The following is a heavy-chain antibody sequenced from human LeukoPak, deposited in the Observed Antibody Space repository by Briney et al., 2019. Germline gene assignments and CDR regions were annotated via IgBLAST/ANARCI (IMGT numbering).Heavy chain of an antibody. CDR1: GFTFSSYA. D-gene: IGHD3-22*01. J-gene: IGHJ4*02. Sequence: GGSLRLSCADSGFTFSSYAMSWVRQAPGKGLEEVSLISTSGRTHYADSVQGRFTISRDNSKNTLSLHMNSLRAEDTAVYYCARDLDSSGYYHVVDSWGQGALVTVSS. CDR2: ISTSGRT. CDR3: ARDLDSSGYYHVVDS. V-gene: IGHV3-23*01.